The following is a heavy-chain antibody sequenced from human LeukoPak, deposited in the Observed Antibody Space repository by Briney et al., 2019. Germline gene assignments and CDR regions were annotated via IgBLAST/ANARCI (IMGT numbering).Heavy chain of an antibody. V-gene: IGHV3-13*01. CDR3: AREVAARRLGSWFDP. CDR1: GFTFSSYD. Sequence: PGGSLRLSCAASGFTFSSYDMHWVRQATGKGLEWVSAIGTAGDTYYPGSVKGRFTISRDNAKNSLYLQMNSLRAEDTAVYYCAREVAARRLGSWFDPWGQGTLVTVSS. J-gene: IGHJ5*02. CDR2: IGTAGDT. D-gene: IGHD6-6*01.